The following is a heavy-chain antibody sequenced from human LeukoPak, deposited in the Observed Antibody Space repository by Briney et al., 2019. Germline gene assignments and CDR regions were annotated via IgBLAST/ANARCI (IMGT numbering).Heavy chain of an antibody. CDR1: GGSISSSSYY. J-gene: IGHJ3*02. CDR3: ARSPDSSGYFDAFDI. CDR2: IYYSGST. V-gene: IGHV4-31*03. D-gene: IGHD3-22*01. Sequence: SETLSLTCTVSGGSISSSSYYWGWIRQPPGKGLEWIGYIYYSGSTYYNPSLKSRVTISVDTSKNQFSLKLSSVTAADTAVYYCARSPDSSGYFDAFDIWGQGTMVTVSS.